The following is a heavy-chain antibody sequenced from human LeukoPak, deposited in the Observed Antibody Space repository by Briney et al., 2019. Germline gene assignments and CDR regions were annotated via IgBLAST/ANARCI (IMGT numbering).Heavy chain of an antibody. CDR3: ARHLTGTKSLDY. D-gene: IGHD1-7*01. CDR1: GGSIYSYY. J-gene: IGHJ4*02. V-gene: IGHV4-59*08. CDR2: VYYSGTT. Sequence: SETLSLTCTVSGGSIYSYYWSWFRQPRGRGLEWIGHVYYSGTTYYNPSLKSRVTISVDRPKNQLSMKLSSVTAADTAVYYCARHLTGTKSLDYWGPGSLVTVSS.